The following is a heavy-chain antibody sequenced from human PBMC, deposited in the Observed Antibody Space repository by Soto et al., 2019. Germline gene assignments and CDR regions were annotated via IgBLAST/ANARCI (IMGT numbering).Heavy chain of an antibody. CDR1: GDSISSGYY. CDR3: ARTDNVGYDPY. V-gene: IGHV4-38-2*01. Sequence: SETLSLTCAVSGDSISSGYYWAWIRQPPGKGLEWIGSIYHSGTTYYNPSLKSRVTISVDTSKNQFSLKLSSVTAADSAVYYCARTDNVGYDPYCGQGSLVTV. J-gene: IGHJ4*02. CDR2: IYHSGTT. D-gene: IGHD5-12*01.